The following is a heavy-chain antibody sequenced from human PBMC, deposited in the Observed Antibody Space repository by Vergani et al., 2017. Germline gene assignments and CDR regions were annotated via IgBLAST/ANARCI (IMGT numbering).Heavy chain of an antibody. Sequence: EVQLVESGGGLVQPGGSLRLSCAASGFTFSSYAMSWVRQAPGKGLEWVSAISGSGGSTYYADSVKGRFTISRDNSKNTLYLQMNSLRAEDTAVYYCAKDYYDFWSGYSGPYDYWGQGTLVTVSS. CDR2: ISGSGGST. CDR1: GFTFSSYA. CDR3: AKDYYDFWSGYSGPYDY. J-gene: IGHJ4*02. D-gene: IGHD3-3*01. V-gene: IGHV3-23*04.